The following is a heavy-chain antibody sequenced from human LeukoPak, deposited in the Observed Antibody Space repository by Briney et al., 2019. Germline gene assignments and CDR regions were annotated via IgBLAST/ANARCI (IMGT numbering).Heavy chain of an antibody. CDR3: ARDGSFRDFDY. CDR1: GYTFTNYG. V-gene: IGHV1-18*01. D-gene: IGHD3-10*01. Sequence: ASVKVSCKTSGYTFTNYGISRVRQAPGQGLEWMGWISAYNGNTNYVQKFQGRVTVTTDTSTSTAYMELRSLRSDDTAVYYCARDGSFRDFDYWGQGTLVTVSS. CDR2: ISAYNGNT. J-gene: IGHJ4*02.